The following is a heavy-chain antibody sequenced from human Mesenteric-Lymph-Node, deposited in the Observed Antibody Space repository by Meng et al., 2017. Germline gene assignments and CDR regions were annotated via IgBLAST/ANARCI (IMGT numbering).Heavy chain of an antibody. V-gene: IGHV1-24*01. CDR1: GYSLSELS. CDR3: ATAGYYDTSFYYTTFWGF. Sequence: ASVKVSCKGSGYSLSELSMHWVRQAPGKGLEWMGGFDPEDGETIYAQRFQGRVTMTEDTSTDTAYMELSSLTSEDTALYYCATAGYYDTSFYYTTFWGFWGQGTLVTVSS. CDR2: FDPEDGET. D-gene: IGHD3-22*01. J-gene: IGHJ4*02.